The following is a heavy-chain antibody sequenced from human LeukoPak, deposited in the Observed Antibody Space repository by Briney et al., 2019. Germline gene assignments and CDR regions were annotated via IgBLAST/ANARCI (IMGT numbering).Heavy chain of an antibody. D-gene: IGHD6-19*01. CDR2: ISSSSSYI. Sequence: GGSLRLSCAASGFTFSSYSMNWVRQAPGKGLEWVSSISSSSSYIYYADSVKGRFTISRDNAKNSLYLQMNSLRAEDTAVYCCARAAVAGPFDYWGRGTLVTVPS. CDR3: ARAAVAGPFDY. V-gene: IGHV3-21*01. J-gene: IGHJ4*02. CDR1: GFTFSSYS.